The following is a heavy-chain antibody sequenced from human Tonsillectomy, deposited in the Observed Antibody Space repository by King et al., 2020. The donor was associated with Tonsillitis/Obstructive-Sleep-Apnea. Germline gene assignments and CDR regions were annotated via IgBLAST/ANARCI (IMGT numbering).Heavy chain of an antibody. CDR3: ARDLGAVAGTG. V-gene: IGHV3-21*01. D-gene: IGHD6-19*01. CDR2: ISSSSSYI. J-gene: IGHJ4*02. Sequence: VQLVESGGGLVKPGGSLRLSCAASGFTFGSYSMNWVRQAPGKGLEGVSSISSSSSYIYYADSVKGRFTISRDNAKNSLYLQMNSLRAEDTAVYYCARDLGAVAGTGWGQGTLVTVSS. CDR1: GFTFGSYS.